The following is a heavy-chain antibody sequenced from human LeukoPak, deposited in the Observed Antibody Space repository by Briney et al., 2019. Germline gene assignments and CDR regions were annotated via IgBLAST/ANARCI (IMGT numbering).Heavy chain of an antibody. V-gene: IGHV1-69-2*01. CDR1: GYTFTDYY. Sequence: ASVKVSCKVSGYTFTDYYMHWVQQAPGKGLEWMGLVDPEDGETIYAEKFQGRVTITADTSTDTAYMELSSLRSEDTAVYYCATGKGTDAFDIWGQGTMVTVSS. J-gene: IGHJ3*02. D-gene: IGHD3-10*01. CDR3: ATGKGTDAFDI. CDR2: VDPEDGET.